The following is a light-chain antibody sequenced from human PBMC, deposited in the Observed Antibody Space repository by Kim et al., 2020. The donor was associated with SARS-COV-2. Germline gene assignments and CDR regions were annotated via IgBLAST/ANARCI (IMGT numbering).Light chain of an antibody. CDR2: KDS. CDR3: QSADSSGTWV. J-gene: IGLJ3*02. V-gene: IGLV3-25*03. CDR1: ALPKQY. Sequence: SYELTQPPPVSVSPGQTARITCSGDALPKQYAYWYQQKPGQAPVVVIYKDSERPSGIPERFSGSSSGTTVTLTISGVQAEDEADYYCQSADSSGTWVFGGGTQLTVL.